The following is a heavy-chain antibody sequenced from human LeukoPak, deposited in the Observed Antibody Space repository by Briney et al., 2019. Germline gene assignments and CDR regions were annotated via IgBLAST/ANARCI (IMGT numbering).Heavy chain of an antibody. CDR2: INPNSGGT. V-gene: IGHV1-2*02. D-gene: IGHD6-6*01. CDR1: EYTFTGYY. Sequence: ASVKVSCKASEYTFTGYYMHWVRQDPGQGLELMGCINPNSGGTNYAHKFQSRVTMTRDTSINQAYMELSRLVSDATAEYYFWRAPRQLVPLSPHYWRQGTLVSVSS. CDR3: WRAPRQLVPLSPHY. J-gene: IGHJ4*02.